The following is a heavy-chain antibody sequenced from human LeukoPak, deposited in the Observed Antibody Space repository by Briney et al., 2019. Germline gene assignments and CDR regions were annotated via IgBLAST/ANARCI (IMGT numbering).Heavy chain of an antibody. D-gene: IGHD4-11*01. CDR3: AKGGYSNGRYYYYYMDV. CDR2: INWNGGST. V-gene: IGHV3-20*04. CDR1: GFTFDDYG. Sequence: GGSLRLSCAASGFTFDDYGLSWVRQAPGKGLEWVSGINWNGGSTGYADSVKGRFTISRDNAKKSLYLQMHSLRAEDTAVYYCAKGGYSNGRYYYYYMDVWGEGTTVTVSS. J-gene: IGHJ6*03.